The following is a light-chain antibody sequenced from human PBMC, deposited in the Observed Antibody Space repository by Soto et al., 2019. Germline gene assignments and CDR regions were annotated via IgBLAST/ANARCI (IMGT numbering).Light chain of an antibody. Sequence: QSVLTQPPSASGTPGQRVTISCSGSTSNIGTNYVYWYQQLPGTAPRLLMYSTNKRPSGVPDRFSGSKSGTSAFLAITGLRSEDEANYYCAAWDDSLSGPVFGGGTKLTFL. CDR1: TSNIGTNY. J-gene: IGLJ2*01. V-gene: IGLV1-47*02. CDR3: AAWDDSLSGPV. CDR2: STN.